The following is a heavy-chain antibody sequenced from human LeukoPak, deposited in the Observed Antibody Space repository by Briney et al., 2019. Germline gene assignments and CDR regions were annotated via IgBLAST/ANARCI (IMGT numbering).Heavy chain of an antibody. CDR2: ISSSSSYT. J-gene: IGHJ4*02. CDR3: ARDRFGYGMGARGFED. D-gene: IGHD3-10*01. V-gene: IGHV3-11*06. CDR1: GFMFSDYY. Sequence: GGSLRLSCAASGFMFSDYYMSWIRQAPGKGLEWVSFISSSSSYTNYSDSVTGRFTISRDNAKNSLYLQMNRLRVEDTAVYYCARDRFGYGMGARGFEDWGQGTLFTVSS.